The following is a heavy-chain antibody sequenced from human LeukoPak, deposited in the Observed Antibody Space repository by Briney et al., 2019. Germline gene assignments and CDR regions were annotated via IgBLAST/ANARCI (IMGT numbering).Heavy chain of an antibody. CDR3: ANEIRPNDY. CDR1: GFTFSSHA. CDR2: ISISGSKT. Sequence: PGGSLRLSCAASGFTFSSHAMTWVRQAPGKGLEWVSAISISGSKTYYADSVKGRFTISRDNSKNTLYLQMNSLRAEDTAVYYCANEIRPNDYWGQGTQVTVPS. D-gene: IGHD4-17*01. J-gene: IGHJ4*02. V-gene: IGHV3-23*01.